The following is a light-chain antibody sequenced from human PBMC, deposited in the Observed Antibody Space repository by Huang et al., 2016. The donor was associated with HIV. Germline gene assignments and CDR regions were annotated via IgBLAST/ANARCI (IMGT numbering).Light chain of an antibody. CDR2: GAS. J-gene: IGKJ2*01. CDR3: QQYNDWPPYT. Sequence: EIVMTQSPATLSVSPGERATLFCRASQTVSTNLAGYQQKPGQAPRLLIYGASTSATGIPARFSGSGSGTEFTLTISSLQSEDFAVYYCQQYNDWPPYTFGQGTKLEIK. V-gene: IGKV3-15*01. CDR1: QTVSTN.